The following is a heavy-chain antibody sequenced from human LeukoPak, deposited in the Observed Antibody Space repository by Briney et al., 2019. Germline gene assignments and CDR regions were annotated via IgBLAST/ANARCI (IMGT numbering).Heavy chain of an antibody. V-gene: IGHV3-21*01. CDR1: GFTFSSSW. Sequence: GGSLRLSCAASGFTFSSSWMHWVRQAPGKGLEWVSSISSSSSYIYYADSVKGRFTISRDNAKNSLYLQMNSLRAEDTAVYYCARDYSSPGNFDYWGQGTLVTVSS. CDR3: ARDYSSPGNFDY. CDR2: ISSSSSYI. D-gene: IGHD6-13*01. J-gene: IGHJ4*02.